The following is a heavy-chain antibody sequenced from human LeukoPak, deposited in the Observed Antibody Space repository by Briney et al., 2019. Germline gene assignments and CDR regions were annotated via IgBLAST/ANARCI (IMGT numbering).Heavy chain of an antibody. CDR3: AKAPVKKRLTGDPDDYYGMDV. CDR1: GFTFSSYA. V-gene: IGHV3-23*01. J-gene: IGHJ6*02. Sequence: GGSLRLSCAASGFTFSSYAMSWVRQAPGKGLEWVSAISGSGGSTYYADSVKGRFTISRDPRKNTLYLQVNRVRAEDTVVYVCAKAPVKKRLTGDPDDYYGMDVWGQGTTVTVSS. D-gene: IGHD7-27*01. CDR2: ISGSGGST.